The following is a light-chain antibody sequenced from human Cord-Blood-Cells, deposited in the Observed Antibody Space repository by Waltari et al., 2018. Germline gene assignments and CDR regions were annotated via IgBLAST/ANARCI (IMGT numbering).Light chain of an antibody. CDR3: AAWDDSLSGWV. Sequence: QSVLTQPPSASGTPGQRVTISCSGSSSNIGSNYVYWYQQLPGTAPKLLIYRNNQRPSWVPDRFSGSKSGTSASLAIIGLRSEDEADYYCAAWDDSLSGWVFGGGTKLTVL. CDR1: SSNIGSNY. CDR2: RNN. V-gene: IGLV1-47*01. J-gene: IGLJ3*02.